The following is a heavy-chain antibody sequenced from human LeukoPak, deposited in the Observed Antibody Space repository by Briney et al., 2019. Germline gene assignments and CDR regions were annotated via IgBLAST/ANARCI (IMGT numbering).Heavy chain of an antibody. CDR1: GDSISKSY. D-gene: IGHD2-21*01. CDR3: ARVWTKVGMDV. J-gene: IGHJ6*02. CDR2: ISYSGGT. Sequence: SETLSLTCTVSGDSISKSYWSWIRQPPGKGLEWIGFISYSGGTNYNPSLKSRVTISVDTSKNQFSLKLSSVTAADTAVYYCARVWTKVGMDVWGQGTTVTVSS. V-gene: IGHV4-59*12.